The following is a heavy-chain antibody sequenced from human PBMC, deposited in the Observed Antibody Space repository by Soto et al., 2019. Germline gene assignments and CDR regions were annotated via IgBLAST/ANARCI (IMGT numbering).Heavy chain of an antibody. CDR3: ARWATTYYDILTGYYTGNWFDP. J-gene: IGHJ5*02. Sequence: SETLSLTCAVSGGSISSGGYSWSWIRQPPGKGLEWIGYIYHSGSTYYNPSLKSRVTISVDRSKNQFSLKLSSVTAADTAVYYCARWATTYYDILTGYYTGNWFDPWGQGTLVTVSS. CDR1: GGSISSGGYS. V-gene: IGHV4-30-2*01. CDR2: IYHSGST. D-gene: IGHD3-9*01.